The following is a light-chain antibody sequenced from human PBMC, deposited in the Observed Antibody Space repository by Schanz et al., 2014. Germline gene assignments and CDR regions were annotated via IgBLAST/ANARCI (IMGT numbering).Light chain of an antibody. Sequence: QSALTQPPSASGSPGQSVTISCTGTSSDIGGYNFVSWYQQHPGEAPKLMMYEVTKRPSGVPDRFSGSKSGNTASLTVSGLQAEDEADYYCSSFGGSNNPPWVFGGGTKLTVL. CDR1: SSDIGGYNF. J-gene: IGLJ3*02. CDR2: EVT. V-gene: IGLV2-8*01. CDR3: SSFGGSNNPPWV.